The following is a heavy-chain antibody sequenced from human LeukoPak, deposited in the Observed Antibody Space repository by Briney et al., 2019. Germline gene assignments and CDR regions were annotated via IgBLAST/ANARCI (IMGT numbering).Heavy chain of an antibody. V-gene: IGHV3-23*01. D-gene: IGHD3-10*01. CDR1: GFTFSSYA. J-gene: IGHJ4*02. CDR3: AKDWGYGSGSSRDY. Sequence: GGSLRLSCAASGFTFSSYAMSWVGQAPGKGLEWVSAISGSGGSTYYADSVKGRFTISRDSSKNTLYLQMNSLRAEDTGVYYCAKDWGYGSGSSRDYWGQGTLVTVSS. CDR2: ISGSGGST.